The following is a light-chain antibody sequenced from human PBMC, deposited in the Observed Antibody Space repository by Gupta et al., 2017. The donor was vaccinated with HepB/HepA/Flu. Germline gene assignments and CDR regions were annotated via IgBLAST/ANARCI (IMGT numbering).Light chain of an antibody. J-gene: IGLJ2*01. Sequence: QSALTQPASVSGSPGQSITISCTGTSSNVGSYNFVSWYQQHPGKAPKLMIYEVTKRPSGVSNRFSGSKSGNTASLTISGRQAEDEADYYCCSDAGGSILLFGGGTKLTVL. CDR2: EVT. CDR3: CSDAGGSILL. CDR1: SSNVGSYNF. V-gene: IGLV2-23*02.